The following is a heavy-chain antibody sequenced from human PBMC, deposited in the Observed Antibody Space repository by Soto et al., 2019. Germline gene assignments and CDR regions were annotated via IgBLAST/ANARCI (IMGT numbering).Heavy chain of an antibody. D-gene: IGHD2-8*01. Sequence: PSETLSLTCTVSGGSISSYYWSWIRQPPGKGLEWIGYIYYSGSTNYNPSLKSRVTISVDTSKNQFSLKLSSVTAADTAVYYCASRRRARYCTNGVCYTNDYWGQGTLDTVSS. CDR3: ASRRRARYCTNGVCYTNDY. J-gene: IGHJ4*02. CDR2: IYYSGST. CDR1: GGSISSYY. V-gene: IGHV4-59*01.